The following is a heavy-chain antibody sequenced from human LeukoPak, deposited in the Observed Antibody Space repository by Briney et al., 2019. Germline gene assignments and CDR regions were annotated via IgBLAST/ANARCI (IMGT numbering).Heavy chain of an antibody. CDR2: IYYNGNT. J-gene: IGHJ4*02. CDR3: AKVRVTPYIAFDL. CDR1: GGSIGINNW. V-gene: IGHV4-4*02. D-gene: IGHD2-21*02. Sequence: SETLSLTCAVSGGSIGINNWWSWVRQSPGKGLEWIGEIYYNGNTNYNSSLKSRVTISVDRSKSQFSLRLSSVTAADTGTYYCAKVRVTPYIAFDLWGQGTLVTVSS.